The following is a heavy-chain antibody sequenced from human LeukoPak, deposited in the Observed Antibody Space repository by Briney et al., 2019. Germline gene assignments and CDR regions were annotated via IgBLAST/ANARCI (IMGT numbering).Heavy chain of an antibody. J-gene: IGHJ5*02. CDR3: ARGPVTTMNNWFDP. D-gene: IGHD4-17*01. CDR2: IYYTGST. CDR1: GGSISSYY. Sequence: SETLSLTCIVSGGSISSYYWSWIRQPPGKGLEWIGYIYYTGSTNYNPSLKRRITVSVDTSKSQFSLKLTSVTAADTAFYYCARGPVTTMNNWFDPWGQGTLVTVSS. V-gene: IGHV4-59*01.